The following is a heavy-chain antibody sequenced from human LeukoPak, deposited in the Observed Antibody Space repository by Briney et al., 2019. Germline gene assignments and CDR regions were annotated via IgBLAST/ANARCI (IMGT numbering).Heavy chain of an antibody. J-gene: IGHJ4*02. V-gene: IGHV3-21*05. Sequence: GGSLRLSCAASGFVFRTYAMTWVRQAPGKGLEWVSHISTGTYIAYADSVKGRFTISRDNARNSLYLEMNSLRAEDTAVYYCTREQDREAAATIVGDYWGQGTLVTVSS. CDR1: GFVFRTYA. CDR2: ISTGTYI. D-gene: IGHD3-22*01. CDR3: TREQDREAAATIVGDY.